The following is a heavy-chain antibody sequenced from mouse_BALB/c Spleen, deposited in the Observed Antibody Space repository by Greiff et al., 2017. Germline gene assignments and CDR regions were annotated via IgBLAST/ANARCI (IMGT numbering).Heavy chain of an antibody. J-gene: IGHJ4*01. CDR2: IDPENGDT. V-gene: IGHV14-4*02. CDR3: NEGDYYAMDY. Sequence: EVQLQQSGAELVRSGASVKLSCTASGFNIKDYYMHWVKQRPEQGLEWIGWIDPENGDTEYAPKFQGKATMTADTSSNTAYLQLSSLTSEDTAVYYCNEGDYYAMDYWGQGTSGTVSS. CDR1: GFNIKDYY.